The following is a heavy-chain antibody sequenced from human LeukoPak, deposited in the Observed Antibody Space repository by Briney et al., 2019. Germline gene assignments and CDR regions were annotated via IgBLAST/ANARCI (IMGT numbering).Heavy chain of an antibody. CDR2: TYYRSKWYN. J-gene: IGHJ3*02. D-gene: IGHD3-22*01. V-gene: IGHV6-1*01. Sequence: SQTLSLTCAISGDSVSSNSAAWNWIRQSPSRGLEWLGRTYYRSKWYNDYAVSVKGRITINPDTSKNQFSLQLNSVTPEDTAVYCCARELYYYDSSGYPPLEAFDIWGQGTMVTVSS. CDR1: GDSVSSNSAA. CDR3: ARELYYYDSSGYPPLEAFDI.